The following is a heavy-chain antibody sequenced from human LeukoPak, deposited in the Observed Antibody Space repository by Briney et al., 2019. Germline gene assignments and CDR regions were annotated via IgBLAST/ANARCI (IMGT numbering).Heavy chain of an antibody. J-gene: IGHJ4*02. V-gene: IGHV3-66*01. CDR3: ARSRFVVVEGYYFDY. CDR2: IYSGGST. D-gene: IGHD2-15*01. Sequence: GGSLRLSCAASGFTVSSNYMSWVRQAPGKGLEWVSVIYSGGSTYYADSVKGRFTISRDNSKNTLYLQMNSLRAEDTAVYYCARSRFVVVEGYYFDYWGQGTLVTVSS. CDR1: GFTVSSNY.